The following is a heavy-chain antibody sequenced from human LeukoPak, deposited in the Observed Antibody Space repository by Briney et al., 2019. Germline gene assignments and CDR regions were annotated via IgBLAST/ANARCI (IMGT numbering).Heavy chain of an antibody. D-gene: IGHD4-17*01. J-gene: IGHJ4*02. CDR3: ARDSPNYGDYVDY. CDR1: GFTFSDYY. V-gene: IGHV3-11*01. CDR2: ISSSGSTI. Sequence: GGSLRLSCAASGFTFSDYYMSWIRQAPGKRLEWVSYISSSGSTIYYADSVKGRFTISRDNAKNSLYLQMNSLRAEDTAVYYCARDSPNYGDYVDYWGQGTLVTVSS.